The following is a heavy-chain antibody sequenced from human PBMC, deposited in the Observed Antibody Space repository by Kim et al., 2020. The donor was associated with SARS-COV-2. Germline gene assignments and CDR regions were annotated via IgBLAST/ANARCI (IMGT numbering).Heavy chain of an antibody. Sequence: SETLSLTCTVSGGSISSYYWSWIRQPPGKGLEWIGYIYYSWSTNYNPSLKSRVTISVDTSKNQFSLKLSSVTAADTPVYYCARLGGGLWFGEYYFDYWGQGALVTVSS. J-gene: IGHJ4*02. D-gene: IGHD3-10*01. CDR2: IYYSWST. CDR3: ARLGGGLWFGEYYFDY. CDR1: GGSISSYY. V-gene: IGHV4-59*08.